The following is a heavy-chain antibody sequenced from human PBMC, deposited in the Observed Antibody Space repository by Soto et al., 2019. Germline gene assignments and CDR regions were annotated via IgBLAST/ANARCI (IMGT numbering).Heavy chain of an antibody. D-gene: IGHD6-19*01. CDR1: GFSLSTSGMC. CDR3: ARMGDIAVAGTAFDY. J-gene: IGHJ4*02. Sequence: SGPTLVNPTQTLTLTCTFSGFSLSTSGMCVSWIRQPPGKALEWLALIDWDDDKYYSTCLKTRLTISKDTSKNQVVLTMTNMDPVDTATYYCARMGDIAVAGTAFDYWGQGTLVTVST. V-gene: IGHV2-70*01. CDR2: IDWDDDK.